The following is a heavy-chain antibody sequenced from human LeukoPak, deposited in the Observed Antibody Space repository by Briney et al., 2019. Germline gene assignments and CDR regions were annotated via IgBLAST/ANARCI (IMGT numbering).Heavy chain of an antibody. CDR2: IRSKAYRGTT. CDR3: ARGPIQLWIHNAMDV. Sequence: QAGGSLRLSCTGSGFTFGDHAMSWVRQAPGKGLEWVGFIRSKAYRGTTEYAASVKGRFTISRDDSASIAYLQMNSLRTGDTAVYYCARGPIQLWIHNAMDVWGQGTTVTVSS. J-gene: IGHJ6*02. D-gene: IGHD5-18*01. CDR1: GFTFGDHA. V-gene: IGHV3-49*04.